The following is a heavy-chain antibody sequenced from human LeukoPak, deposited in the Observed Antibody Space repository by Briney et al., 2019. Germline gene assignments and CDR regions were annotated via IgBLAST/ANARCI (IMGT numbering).Heavy chain of an antibody. V-gene: IGHV4-34*01. CDR3: ARSSSPRTYYYYYYGMDV. CDR2: INHSGST. J-gene: IGHJ6*02. D-gene: IGHD6-13*01. Sequence: SETLSLTCAVYGGSFSGYYWSWIRQPPGKGLEWIGEINHSGSTNYNPSLKSRVTISVDTSKNQFSLKLSSVTAADTAVYYCARSSSPRTYYYYYYGMDVWGQGTTVTVSS. CDR1: GGSFSGYY.